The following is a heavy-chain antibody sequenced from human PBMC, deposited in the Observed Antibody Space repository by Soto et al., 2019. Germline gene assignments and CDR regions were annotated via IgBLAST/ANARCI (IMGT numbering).Heavy chain of an antibody. CDR3: ARDCQDTASDSYYYYMDV. CDR1: GGSISSGGYY. CDR2: IYYSGST. J-gene: IGHJ6*03. V-gene: IGHV4-31*03. D-gene: IGHD5-18*01. Sequence: SETLSLTCTVSGGSISSGGYYWSWIRQHPGKGLEWIGYIYYSGSTYYNPSLKSRVTISVDTSKNQFSLKLSSVTAADTAVYYCARDCQDTASDSYYYYMDVWGKGTTVTSP.